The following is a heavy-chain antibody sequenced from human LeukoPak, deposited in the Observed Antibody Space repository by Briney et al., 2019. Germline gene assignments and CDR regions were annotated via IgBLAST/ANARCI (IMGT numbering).Heavy chain of an antibody. CDR3: ARGLGYYYDSSGSSLEY. V-gene: IGHV4-34*01. CDR1: GGSFIGYY. Sequence: SETLSLTCAVYGGSFIGYYWSWIRQPPGKGLEWIGEINHSGSTNYNPSLKSRVTISVDTSKNQFSLKLSSVTAADTAVYYCARGLGYYYDSSGSSLEYWGQGTLVTVSS. D-gene: IGHD3-22*01. CDR2: INHSGST. J-gene: IGHJ4*02.